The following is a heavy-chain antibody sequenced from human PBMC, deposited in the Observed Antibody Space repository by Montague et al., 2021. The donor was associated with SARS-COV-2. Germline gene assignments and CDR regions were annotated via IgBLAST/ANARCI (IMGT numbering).Heavy chain of an antibody. CDR2: IKAGNT. D-gene: IGHD6-25*01. V-gene: IGHV3-53*01. J-gene: IGHJ4*02. Sequence: SLRLSCAASGFSVSDSYMSWVRQAPGKGPEWVSIIKAGNTYYTDSVKGRFTMPRDNSKNTLSLQMNSLRDEDTAVYYCARGLQQRSNSDYWGQGTLVTVSS. CDR1: GFSVSDSY. CDR3: ARGLQQRSNSDY.